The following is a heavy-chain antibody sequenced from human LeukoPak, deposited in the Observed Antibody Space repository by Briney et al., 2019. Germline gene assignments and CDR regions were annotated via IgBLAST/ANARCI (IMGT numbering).Heavy chain of an antibody. J-gene: IGHJ6*04. V-gene: IGHV3-48*04. CDR2: ISSSGSTI. CDR1: GFTFSSYW. Sequence: GGSLRLSCAASGFTFSSYWMSWVRQAPGKGLEWVSYISSSGSTIYYADSVKGRFTISRDNAKNSLYLQMNSLGAEDTAVYYCAELGITMIGGVWGKGTTVTISS. D-gene: IGHD3-10*02. CDR3: AELGITMIGGV.